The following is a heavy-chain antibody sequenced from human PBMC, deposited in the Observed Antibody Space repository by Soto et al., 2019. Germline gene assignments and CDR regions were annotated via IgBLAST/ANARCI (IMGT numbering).Heavy chain of an antibody. D-gene: IGHD2-2*01. Sequence: SETLSLTCAVYGGSFSGYYWSWIRQPPGKGLEWIGEINHSGSTNYNPSLKSRVTISVDTSKNQFSLKLSSVTAADTAVYYCARGGFRNIVVVPAHRWFDPWAQGTLVTVSS. CDR2: INHSGST. CDR3: ARGGFRNIVVVPAHRWFDP. J-gene: IGHJ5*02. CDR1: GGSFSGYY. V-gene: IGHV4-34*01.